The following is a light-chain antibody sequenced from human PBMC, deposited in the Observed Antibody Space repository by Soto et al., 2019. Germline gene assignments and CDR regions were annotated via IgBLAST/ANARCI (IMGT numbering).Light chain of an antibody. Sequence: EIVLTQSPGTLSLSPGERATLSCRASQSVRSSYLAWYQQKPGQAPRLLIYGASSWATGIPDRFSGSGSGIHFTLTISRLEPEDSAVYYCRLFGSSLYSFGEGPKLEIK. CDR3: RLFGSSLYS. CDR1: QSVRSSY. CDR2: GAS. J-gene: IGKJ2*03. V-gene: IGKV3-20*01.